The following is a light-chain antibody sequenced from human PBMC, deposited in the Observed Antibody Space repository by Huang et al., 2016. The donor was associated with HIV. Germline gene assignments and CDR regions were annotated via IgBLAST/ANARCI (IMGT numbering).Light chain of an antibody. CDR1: QDINNY. Sequence: DIQMTQSPSAMSASVGDRVNITCRANQDINNYLLWFQQKPGKVPKRLLSAASNLPSGVPSRFSGSGSGTEFTLTISNLQPEDFATYYCLQHLSYPPAFGQGTRLEIK. CDR3: LQHLSYPPA. J-gene: IGKJ5*01. CDR2: AAS. V-gene: IGKV1-17*03.